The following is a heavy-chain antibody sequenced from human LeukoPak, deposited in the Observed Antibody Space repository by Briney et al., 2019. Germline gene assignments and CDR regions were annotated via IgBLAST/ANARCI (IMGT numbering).Heavy chain of an antibody. Sequence: GGSLRLSCAASGFTFSSYAMSWVRQAPGKGLEWVSAISGSGGSTYYADSVKGRFTISRDNSKNTLYLQMNSLRAEDTAVYYCAKDLVGAPTPYYFDYWGQGTLVTVSS. V-gene: IGHV3-23*01. CDR1: GFTFSSYA. CDR2: ISGSGGST. J-gene: IGHJ4*02. D-gene: IGHD1-26*01. CDR3: AKDLVGAPTPYYFDY.